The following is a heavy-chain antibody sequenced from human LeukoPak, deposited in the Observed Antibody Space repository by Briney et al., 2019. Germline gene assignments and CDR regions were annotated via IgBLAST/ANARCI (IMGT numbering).Heavy chain of an antibody. Sequence: SETLSLTCTVSGGSISSYYWSWIRQPPVKGLEWIGYIYYSGSTNYNPSLKSRVTISVDTSKNQFSLKLSSVTAADTAVYYCARNAYSVLKKNWFDPWGQGTLVTVFS. D-gene: IGHD2-21*01. CDR3: ARNAYSVLKKNWFDP. CDR2: IYYSGST. V-gene: IGHV4-59*12. CDR1: GGSISSYY. J-gene: IGHJ5*02.